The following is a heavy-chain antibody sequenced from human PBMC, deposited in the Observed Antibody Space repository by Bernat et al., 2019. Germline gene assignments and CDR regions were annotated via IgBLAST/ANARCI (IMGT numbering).Heavy chain of an antibody. V-gene: IGHV4-59*01. CDR3: ARGSCSGGSCYYYYYYYMDV. Sequence: QLQLQESGPGLVKPSETLSLTCTVSGGSISSYYWSWIRQPPGKGLEWIGYIYYSGSTNYNPSLKSRVTISVDTSKNQFSLKLSSVTAADTAVYYCARGSCSGGSCYYYYYYYMDVWGKGTTVTVSS. D-gene: IGHD2-15*01. CDR1: GGSISSYY. J-gene: IGHJ6*03. CDR2: IYYSGST.